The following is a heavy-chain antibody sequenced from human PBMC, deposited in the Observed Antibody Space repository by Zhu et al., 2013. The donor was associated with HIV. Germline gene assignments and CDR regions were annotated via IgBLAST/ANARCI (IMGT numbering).Heavy chain of an antibody. Sequence: QVQLVQSGAEVKKPGASVKVSCKASGYTFTSYYMHWVRQAPGQGLEWMGIINPSGGSTSYAQKFQGRVTMTRDTSTSTVYMELSSLRSEDTAVYYCARTGYCSSTSCYALGYWGQGTLVTVSS. V-gene: IGHV1-46*01. D-gene: IGHD2-2*01. CDR3: ARTGYCSSTSCYALGY. CDR2: INPSGGST. CDR1: GYTFTSYY. J-gene: IGHJ4*02.